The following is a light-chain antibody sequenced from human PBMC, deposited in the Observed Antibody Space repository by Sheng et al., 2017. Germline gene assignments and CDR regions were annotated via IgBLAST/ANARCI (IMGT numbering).Light chain of an antibody. CDR3: QQYGDSPWT. CDR2: DTS. CDR1: QSVRSTF. V-gene: IGKV3-20*01. Sequence: EIVLAQSPGTLSLSPGERATLSCRASQSVRSTFLAWFQQKPGQAPRLLIYDTSIRATGIADRFSGSGSGTDFTLTISRLEPEDFAVYYCQQYGDSPWTFGQGTKVEIK. J-gene: IGKJ1*01.